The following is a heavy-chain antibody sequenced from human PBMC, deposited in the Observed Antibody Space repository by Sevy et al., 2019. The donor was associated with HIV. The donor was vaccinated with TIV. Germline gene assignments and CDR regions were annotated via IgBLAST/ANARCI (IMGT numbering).Heavy chain of an antibody. J-gene: IGHJ5*02. D-gene: IGHD5-18*01. V-gene: IGHV4-4*02. Sequence: SESLSLTCAVSGGSISSSNWWSWVRQPPGKGLERIGEIYQSGSTNYNPSLKSRVTISVDKSKNQFSLKLSSVTAADTAVYYCARSAYKAMVTANWFDPWGQGTLVTVSS. CDR2: IYQSGST. CDR3: ARSAYKAMVTANWFDP. CDR1: GGSISSSNW.